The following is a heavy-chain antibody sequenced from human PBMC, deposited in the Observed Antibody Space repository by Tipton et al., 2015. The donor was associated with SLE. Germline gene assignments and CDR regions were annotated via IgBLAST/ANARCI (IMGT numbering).Heavy chain of an antibody. CDR2: IKQDGSEK. CDR1: GFTFSSYW. J-gene: IGHJ4*02. Sequence: SLRLSCAASGFTFSSYWMSWVRQAPGKGLEWVVNIKQDGSEKYYVDSVKGRFTISRDNAKNSLYLQMNSLRAEDTALYYCAREGVHSGSYYFDYWGQGTLVTVSS. CDR3: AREGVHSGSYYFDY. V-gene: IGHV3-7*03. D-gene: IGHD1-26*01.